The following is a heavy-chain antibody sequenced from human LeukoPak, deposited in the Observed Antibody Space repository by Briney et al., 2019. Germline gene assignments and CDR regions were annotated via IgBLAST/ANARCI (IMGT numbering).Heavy chain of an antibody. V-gene: IGHV3-23*01. CDR3: TRSGFDY. CDR2: ISGGGGTT. CDR1: GFTFSSYA. Sequence: GGSLRLSCAASGFTFSSYAMNWVRQAPGKGLEWVSAISGGGGTTYYADSVKGRFTISRDNAKNSLYLQMNSLRDEDTAVYYCTRSGFDYWGQGTLVTVSS. J-gene: IGHJ4*02.